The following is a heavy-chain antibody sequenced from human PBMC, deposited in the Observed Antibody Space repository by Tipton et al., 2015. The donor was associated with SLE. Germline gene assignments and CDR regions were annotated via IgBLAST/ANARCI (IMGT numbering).Heavy chain of an antibody. Sequence: TLSLTCAVSGYSISSGYYWGWIRQPPGKGLEWIGSIYHSGSTYYNPSLKSRVTISVDTSKNQFSLKLSSVTAADTAVYYCARAYYYDSSGYYADAFDIWGQGTMVTVSS. CDR2: IYHSGST. J-gene: IGHJ3*02. V-gene: IGHV4-38-2*01. D-gene: IGHD3-22*01. CDR1: GYSISSGYY. CDR3: ARAYYYDSSGYYADAFDI.